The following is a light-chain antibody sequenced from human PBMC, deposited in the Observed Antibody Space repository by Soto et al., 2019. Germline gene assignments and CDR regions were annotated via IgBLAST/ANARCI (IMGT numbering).Light chain of an antibody. CDR3: QQYGNSPPYS. CDR1: QSVSRSH. Sequence: EIVLTQSPGTLSLSPGERATLSCRASQSVSRSHLAWYQQKPGQAPRLLIYGASSRATGIADRFSGSGSGTDLTLTISRLEPEDFAVYYCQQYGNSPPYSFGHRTKLEIK. J-gene: IGKJ2*03. CDR2: GAS. V-gene: IGKV3-20*01.